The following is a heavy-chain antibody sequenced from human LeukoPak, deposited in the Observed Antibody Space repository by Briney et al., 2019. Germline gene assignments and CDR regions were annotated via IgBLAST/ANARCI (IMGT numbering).Heavy chain of an antibody. V-gene: IGHV4-59*08. J-gene: IGHJ4*02. CDR2: IYDSGST. CDR3: ARPGKTNWYYFEY. CDR1: GGSISSYY. D-gene: IGHD1-1*01. Sequence: PSETLSLTCTVSGGSISSYYWSWIRQPPGKGLEWIGYIYDSGSTNYNPSLKSRVTISEDTPKNQFSLKLRSVTAADTAGYYCARPGKTNWYYFEYWGQGTLVTVSS.